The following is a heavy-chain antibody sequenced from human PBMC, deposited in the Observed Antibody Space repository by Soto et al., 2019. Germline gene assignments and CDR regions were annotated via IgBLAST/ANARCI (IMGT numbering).Heavy chain of an antibody. CDR1: GGSISSSSYY. D-gene: IGHD4-17*01. J-gene: IGHJ4*02. CDR3: ASFSPTVTTRSYFDY. CDR2: IYYSGST. V-gene: IGHV4-39*01. Sequence: QLQLQESGPGLVKPSGTLSLTCTVSGGSISSSSYYWGWIRQPPGKGLEWIGSIYYSGSTYYNPSLKSRVTISVDTSKNQFSLKLSSVTAADTAVYYCASFSPTVTTRSYFDYWGQGTLVTVSS.